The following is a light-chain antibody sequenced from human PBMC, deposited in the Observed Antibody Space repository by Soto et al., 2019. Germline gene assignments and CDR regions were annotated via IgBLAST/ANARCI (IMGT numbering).Light chain of an antibody. V-gene: IGKV1-33*01. CDR2: DAS. CDR3: QHYNSYSEA. J-gene: IGKJ1*01. Sequence: IQMTQSPSSLSANVGDRITITCQASQDIGNYLNWYQQKPGKAPKLLIYDASTLEPGVPSRFSGSGSGTEFTLTISSLQPDDFATYYCQHYNSYSEAFGQGTKVDIK. CDR1: QDIGNY.